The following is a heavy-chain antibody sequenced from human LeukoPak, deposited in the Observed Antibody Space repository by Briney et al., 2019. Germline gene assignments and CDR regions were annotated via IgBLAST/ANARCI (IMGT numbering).Heavy chain of an antibody. Sequence: PSETLSLTCAVYGGSFSGYYWSWIRQPPGKGLEWIGEINHSGSTNYSPSLKSRVTVSVDTSKNQFSLKLSSVTAADTAVYYCARWVPFGGIVATIGLPYFDYWGQGTLVTVSS. V-gene: IGHV4-34*01. CDR1: GGSFSGYY. D-gene: IGHD5-12*01. CDR3: ARWVPFGGIVATIGLPYFDY. CDR2: INHSGST. J-gene: IGHJ4*02.